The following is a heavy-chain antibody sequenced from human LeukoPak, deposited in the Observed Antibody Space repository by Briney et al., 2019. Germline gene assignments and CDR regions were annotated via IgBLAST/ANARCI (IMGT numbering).Heavy chain of an antibody. Sequence: ASVKVSCKAPGYTFTGNYMHWVRQAPGQGLEWMGWIHPNSGAIKCAQKFQGRVIMTRDTSISTAYMDLSSLRSDDTAVYYCARDGENLAAVTFDIWGQGTMVTVSS. D-gene: IGHD6-13*01. J-gene: IGHJ3*02. CDR1: GYTFTGNY. V-gene: IGHV1-2*02. CDR2: IHPNSGAI. CDR3: ARDGENLAAVTFDI.